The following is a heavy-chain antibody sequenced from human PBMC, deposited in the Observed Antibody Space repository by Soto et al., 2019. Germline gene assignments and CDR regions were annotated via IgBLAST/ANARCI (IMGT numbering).Heavy chain of an antibody. D-gene: IGHD2-8*01. CDR2: ISTRGDST. Sequence: PGGSLRLSCAASGLIFSNYAMIWVRQAPGKGLEWVSGISTRGDSTYYADSVKGRFTIYRDNSKKTLFLQMNSLRAEDTAVYYCAKDGDIVLLAADYWGQGTLVTVSS. J-gene: IGHJ4*02. CDR1: GLIFSNYA. V-gene: IGHV3-23*01. CDR3: AKDGDIVLLAADY.